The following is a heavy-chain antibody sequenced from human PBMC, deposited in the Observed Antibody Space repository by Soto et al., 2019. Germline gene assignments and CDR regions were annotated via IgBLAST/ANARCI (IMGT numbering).Heavy chain of an antibody. J-gene: IGHJ4*02. CDR1: GGSINSGDYS. CDR3: ASFSDRLTPATVLY. CDR2: IYHTGTT. V-gene: IGHV4-30-2*01. Sequence: SETLSLTCTVSGGSINSGDYSWTWIRQPPGKGLEWIGYIYHTGTTYYNMSLKSRVTISVDRSKNQFSLKLTSVTAADTAVYYCASFSDRLTPATVLYWGQGALVTVSS. D-gene: IGHD2-2*02.